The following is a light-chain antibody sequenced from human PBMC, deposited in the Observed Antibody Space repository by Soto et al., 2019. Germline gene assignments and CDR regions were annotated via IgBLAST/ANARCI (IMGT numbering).Light chain of an antibody. CDR3: QQANNFPWK. CDR1: QDIGSW. J-gene: IGKJ1*01. V-gene: IGKV1-12*01. CDR2: AAS. Sequence: DTQMAHSPSSVSASVGDRVTITCRARQDIGSWLAWYQQKPGKAPELLIYAASNLQVGVPSRFCGSGSGTDFTLTISSLQPEDFATYYCQQANNFPWKFGQGTKVDIK.